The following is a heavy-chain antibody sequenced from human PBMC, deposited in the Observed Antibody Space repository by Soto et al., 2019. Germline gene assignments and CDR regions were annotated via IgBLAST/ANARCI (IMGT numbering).Heavy chain of an antibody. J-gene: IGHJ4*02. CDR3: ARDLDPLPGTGTLDY. V-gene: IGHV3-30-3*01. D-gene: IGHD1-7*01. CDR1: GFTFSSYA. CDR2: ISYDGSNK. Sequence: GGSLRLSCAASGFTFSSYAMHWVRQAPGKGLEWVAVISYDGSNKYYADSVKGRFTISRDNSKNTLYLQMNSLRAEDTAVYYCARDLDPLPGTGTLDYWGQGTLVTVSS.